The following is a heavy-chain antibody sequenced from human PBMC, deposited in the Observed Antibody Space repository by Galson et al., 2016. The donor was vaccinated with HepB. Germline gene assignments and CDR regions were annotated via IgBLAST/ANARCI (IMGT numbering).Heavy chain of an antibody. CDR3: ARESSGYNSGLYYVDH. Sequence: SETLSLTCAVSGGSLGSSTWWTWVRQPPGKGLEWIGEIYHTGNTKFSPSLKSRVTMSIDKSKNRFSLNLTSVTAAATAVYFCARESSGYNSGLYYVDHWDPGTLVTVSS. CDR1: GGSLGSSTW. CDR2: IYHTGNT. J-gene: IGHJ4*02. V-gene: IGHV4-4*02. D-gene: IGHD5-18*01.